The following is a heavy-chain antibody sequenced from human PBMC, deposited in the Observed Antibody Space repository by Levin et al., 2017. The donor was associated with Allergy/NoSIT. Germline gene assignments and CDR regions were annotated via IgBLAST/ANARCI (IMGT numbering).Heavy chain of an antibody. CDR1: GFTFSTYN. CDR3: ARDRGREYGLNA. V-gene: IGHV3-21*06. D-gene: IGHD2/OR15-2a*01. J-gene: IGHJ6*02. Sequence: PGGSLRLSCAASGFTFSTYNMNWVRQAPGKGLEWVSFIISSGSFATYADSVKGRFTISRDNAKNSLFLQIDSLRVDDAGVYYCARDRGREYGLNAWGPGTTVTVS. CDR2: IISSGSFA.